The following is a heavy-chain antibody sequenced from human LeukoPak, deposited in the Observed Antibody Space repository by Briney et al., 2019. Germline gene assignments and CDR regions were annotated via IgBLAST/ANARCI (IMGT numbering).Heavy chain of an antibody. J-gene: IGHJ5*02. V-gene: IGHV3-48*03. Sequence: GGSLRLSCAASGFTFSSYEMNWVRQAPGKGLEWVSYISSSGSTIYYADSVKGRFTISRDNAKNSLYLQMNSLRAEDTAVYYCARGPHYYDSSGSNDHWGQGTLVTVSS. CDR2: ISSSGSTI. CDR1: GFTFSSYE. D-gene: IGHD3-22*01. CDR3: ARGPHYYDSSGSNDH.